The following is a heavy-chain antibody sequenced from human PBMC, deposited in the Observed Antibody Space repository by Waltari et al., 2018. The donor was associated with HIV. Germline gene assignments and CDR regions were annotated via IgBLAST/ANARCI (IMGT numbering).Heavy chain of an antibody. J-gene: IGHJ4*02. D-gene: IGHD3-10*01. CDR3: ARRYDSGTNIAGY. Sequence: VQLVQPGAAVKKPGASVKVYCKAPGYTFTSYDINWVRQATGQGLEWMGWMNPNSGNTGYAQKFQGRVTMTRNTSISTAYMELSGLRSEDTAVYYCARRYDSGTNIAGYWGQGTLVTVSS. CDR2: MNPNSGNT. V-gene: IGHV1-8*01. CDR1: GYTFTSYD.